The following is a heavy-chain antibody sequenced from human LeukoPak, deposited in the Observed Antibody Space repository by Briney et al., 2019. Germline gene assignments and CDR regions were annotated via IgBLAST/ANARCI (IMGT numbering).Heavy chain of an antibody. J-gene: IGHJ5*02. D-gene: IGHD3-10*01. Sequence: SVKVSCKASGGTFSSYAISWVRQAPGQGLEWMGRIIPILGIANYAQKFQGRVTITADKSTSTAYMELSSLRSEDTAAYYCARSRAGGGSYFSFWFDPWGQGTLVTVSS. CDR2: IIPILGIA. CDR1: GGTFSSYA. V-gene: IGHV1-69*04. CDR3: ARSRAGGGSYFSFWFDP.